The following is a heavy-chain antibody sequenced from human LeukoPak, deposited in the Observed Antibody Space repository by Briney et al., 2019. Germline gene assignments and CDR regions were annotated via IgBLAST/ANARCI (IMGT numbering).Heavy chain of an antibody. CDR3: ARHVIRGYSYGHPVRYYYYGMDV. D-gene: IGHD5-18*01. CDR2: IYPGDSDT. CDR1: GYSFTSYW. Sequence: AGESLKISCKGSGYSFTSYWIGWVRQMPGKGLEWMGIIYPGDSDTRYSPSFQGQVTISADKSISTAYLQWSSLKASDTAMYYCARHVIRGYSYGHPVRYYYYGMDVWGQGTTVTVSS. V-gene: IGHV5-51*01. J-gene: IGHJ6*02.